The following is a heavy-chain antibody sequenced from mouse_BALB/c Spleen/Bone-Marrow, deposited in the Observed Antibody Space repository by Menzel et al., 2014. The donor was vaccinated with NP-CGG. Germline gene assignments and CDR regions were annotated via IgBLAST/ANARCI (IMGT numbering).Heavy chain of an antibody. V-gene: IGHV2-9*02. J-gene: IGHJ3*01. CDR1: GFSLTSYG. CDR3: ARAQLGCFAY. CDR2: IWAGGST. D-gene: IGHD4-1*02. Sequence: QVQLKQSGPGLVAPSQSLSITCTVSGFSLTSYGVHWVRQPPEKGLEWLGVIWAGGSTNYNSALMSRLSISKDNSKSQVFLKMNSLQTDDTAMYYCARAQLGCFAYWGQGTLVTVSA.